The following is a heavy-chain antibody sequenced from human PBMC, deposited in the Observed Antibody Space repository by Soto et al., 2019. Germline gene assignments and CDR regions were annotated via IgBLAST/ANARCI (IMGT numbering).Heavy chain of an antibody. CDR2: INSDGSTT. D-gene: IGHD6-19*01. J-gene: IGHJ4*02. Sequence: EVLLVESGGGLVQPGGSLRLSCAASGFTFSTYWMHWVRQAPGKGLVWVSRINSDGSTTNYADSVKGRFTISRDNAKNTLYLQMNSLRAEDTAVYYCARGQAGHFSYWGQGTLVTVPS. CDR3: ARGQAGHFSY. CDR1: GFTFSTYW. V-gene: IGHV3-74*01.